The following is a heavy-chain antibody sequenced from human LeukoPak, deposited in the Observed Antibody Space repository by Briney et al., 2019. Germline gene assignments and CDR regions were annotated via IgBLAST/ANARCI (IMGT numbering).Heavy chain of an antibody. Sequence: KSSETLSLTCTVSGGSISSSSYYWGWIRQPPGKGLEWIGSIYYSGSTYYNPSLKSRVTISVDTSKNQFSLKLSSVTAADTAVYYCARYPSTVTIKYFDYWGQGTLVTVSS. V-gene: IGHV4-39*01. CDR3: ARYPSTVTIKYFDY. J-gene: IGHJ4*02. D-gene: IGHD4-17*01. CDR1: GGSISSSSYY. CDR2: IYYSGST.